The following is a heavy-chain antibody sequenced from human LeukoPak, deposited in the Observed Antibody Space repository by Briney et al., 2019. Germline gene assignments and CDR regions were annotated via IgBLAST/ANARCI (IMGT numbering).Heavy chain of an antibody. CDR2: ISWNSGSI. V-gene: IGHV3-9*01. CDR1: GFTFDDCA. Sequence: GRSLRLSCAASGFTFDDCAMHWVRHAPGKGLEWVSGISWNSGSIGYADSVKGRFTISRDNAKNSLYLQMNSLRAEDTALYYCAKGGLVDDDDWYFDLWGRGTLVTVSS. D-gene: IGHD3/OR15-3a*01. CDR3: AKGGLVDDDDWYFDL. J-gene: IGHJ2*01.